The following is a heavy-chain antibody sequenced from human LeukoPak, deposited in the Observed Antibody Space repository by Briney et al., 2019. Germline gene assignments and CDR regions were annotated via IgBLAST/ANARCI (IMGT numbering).Heavy chain of an antibody. CDR1: ESTFSKFW. CDR3: ARRIVVVPASEGAFDI. V-gene: IGHV3-74*03. D-gene: IGHD2-2*01. Sequence: PGGSLRLSCAASESTFSKFWMPWVRQAPGKGLVWVSGINRDGSTTTYADSVKGRFTVSRDNAKNTLYLQMNSLRAEDTAVYYCARRIVVVPASEGAFDIWGQGTMVTVSS. CDR2: INRDGSTT. J-gene: IGHJ3*02.